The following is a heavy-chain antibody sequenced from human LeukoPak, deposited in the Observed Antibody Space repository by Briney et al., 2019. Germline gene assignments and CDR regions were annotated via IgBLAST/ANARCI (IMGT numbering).Heavy chain of an antibody. CDR3: AKGHVEMATITLEIFDY. V-gene: IGHV1-8*01. CDR1: GYTFTSYD. Sequence: ASVKVSCKASGYTFTSYDINWVRQATGQGVEWMGWMNPNSGNTGYAQKFQGRVTMTRNTSISTAYMELSSLRSEDTAVYYCAKGHVEMATITLEIFDYWGQGTLVTVSS. CDR2: MNPNSGNT. J-gene: IGHJ4*02. D-gene: IGHD5-24*01.